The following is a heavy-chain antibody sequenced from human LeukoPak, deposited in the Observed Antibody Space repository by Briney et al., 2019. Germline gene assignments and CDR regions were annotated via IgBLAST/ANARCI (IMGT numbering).Heavy chain of an antibody. CDR1: GFTFTNYW. CDR2: IKEDGSQI. CDR3: AGSSGWLFDY. D-gene: IGHD6-19*01. V-gene: IGHV3-7*01. J-gene: IGHJ4*02. Sequence: GGSLRLSCAGSGFTFTNYWMTWVRQAPGKGLEWVASIKEDGSQIYYVDSVKGRFTISRDNAKNSVYLQMNSLRAEDTAVYYCAGSSGWLFDYWGQGTLVAVSS.